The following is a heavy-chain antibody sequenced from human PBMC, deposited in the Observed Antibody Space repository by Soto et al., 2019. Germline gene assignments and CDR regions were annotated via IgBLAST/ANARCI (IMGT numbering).Heavy chain of an antibody. Sequence: GGSLRLSCEASGFPFSSYAMTWVRQAPGKGLEWVSLISGGGGTTFYADSVKGRFTISRDNSNKTLYLQMNSLRAEDTAIYYCARDKTHITIMSVEKPGPRWFDPWGQGTLVTVSS. CDR1: GFPFSSYA. CDR3: ARDKTHITIMSVEKPGPRWFDP. V-gene: IGHV3-23*01. CDR2: ISGGGGTT. D-gene: IGHD3-3*01. J-gene: IGHJ5*02.